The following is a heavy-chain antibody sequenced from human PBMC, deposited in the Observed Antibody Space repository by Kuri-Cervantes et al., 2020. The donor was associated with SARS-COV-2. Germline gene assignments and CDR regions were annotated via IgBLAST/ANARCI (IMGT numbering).Heavy chain of an antibody. Sequence: GGSLRLSCAASGFTFSSYEMNWIRQAPGKGLEWVSYISSSSSYTNYADSVKGRFTISRDNAKNSLYLQMNSLRAEDTAVYYCARLPYYDILTGYYPADYWGQGTLVTVSS. J-gene: IGHJ4*02. CDR2: ISSSSSYT. CDR3: ARLPYYDILTGYYPADY. D-gene: IGHD3-9*01. CDR1: GFTFSSYE. V-gene: IGHV3-11*06.